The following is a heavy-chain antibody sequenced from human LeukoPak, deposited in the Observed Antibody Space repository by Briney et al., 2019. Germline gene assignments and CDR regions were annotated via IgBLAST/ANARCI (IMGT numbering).Heavy chain of an antibody. CDR2: VKSKADDGTT. J-gene: IGHJ4*02. CDR3: AREVMYNFDY. V-gene: IGHV3-15*01. CDR1: GFSSTNTW. D-gene: IGHD1-1*01. Sequence: GGSLRLSCEASGFSSTNTWMSWVRQAPGKGLEWVGRVKSKADDGTTDYAAPVKGRFTISRDDSKNTLYLQMSSLKTEDTAVYYCAREVMYNFDYWGQGTLVTVSS.